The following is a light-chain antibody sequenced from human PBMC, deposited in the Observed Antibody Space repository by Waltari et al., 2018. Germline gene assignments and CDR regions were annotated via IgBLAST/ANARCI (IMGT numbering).Light chain of an antibody. CDR3: NSYAGSNSVV. CDR1: SSDVGTYNA. J-gene: IGLJ3*02. Sequence: QSALTQPPSASGSPGQSVSISCTGTSSDVGTYNAVSWYQQHPGKAPKLIIYEVSERPSGVPDRCSGSKSANTASLTVSGLQAEDEADYYCNSYAGSNSVVFGGGTKLTVL. V-gene: IGLV2-8*01. CDR2: EVS.